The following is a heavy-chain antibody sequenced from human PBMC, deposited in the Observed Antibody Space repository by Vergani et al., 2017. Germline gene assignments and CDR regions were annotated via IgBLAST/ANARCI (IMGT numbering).Heavy chain of an antibody. J-gene: IGHJ4*02. CDR2: ISGTAGSP. Sequence: EVKVLESGGGLVQPGGSLRLSCAGSGFPYNQYGMSWVRQAPGRGLDWVSSISGTAGSPMYAESVKGRFTISRDNSKNMLFLQMNNLRTEDTAIYYCAKQYFVSGNYLFDYWGQGTLVTVSS. V-gene: IGHV3-23*01. CDR1: GFPYNQYG. D-gene: IGHD3-10*01. CDR3: AKQYFVSGNYLFDY.